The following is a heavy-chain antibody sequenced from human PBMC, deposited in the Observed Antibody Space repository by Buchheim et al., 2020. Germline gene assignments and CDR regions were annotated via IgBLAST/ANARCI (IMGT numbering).Heavy chain of an antibody. CDR1: GFTFSNSA. D-gene: IGHD6-19*01. CDR3: AATTIAVSGTGYYGMDV. CDR2: TVVGPVPP. V-gene: IGHV1-58*02. J-gene: IGHJ6*02. Sequence: QMQRVQSGPEVKKPGTSVKVSCKASGFTFSNSAMQWVRQARGQRLEWKGWTVVGPVPPNYAKRFQGGVTITRDMSTSTVYMELSSLRSEDTGAYYCAATTIAVSGTGYYGMDVWGQGTT.